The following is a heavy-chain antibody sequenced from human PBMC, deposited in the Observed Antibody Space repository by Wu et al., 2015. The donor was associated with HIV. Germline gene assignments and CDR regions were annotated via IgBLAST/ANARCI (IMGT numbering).Heavy chain of an antibody. J-gene: IGHJ6*02. D-gene: IGHD2-21*01. V-gene: IGHV1-69*05. CDR1: GGAFIRYA. CDR3: ARSLGIVVVSVGRYFYGMDV. Sequence: QVQLVQSGGEVKEPGSSVKVSCKSSGGAFIRYAISWLRQAPGQRFEWIGGVIPMFGSEKYAQKFQGRVSITTDEITSTSYMELNSLTSEDTAVYYCARSLGIVVVSVGRYFYGMDVWGQGTTVTVSS. CDR2: VIPMFGSE.